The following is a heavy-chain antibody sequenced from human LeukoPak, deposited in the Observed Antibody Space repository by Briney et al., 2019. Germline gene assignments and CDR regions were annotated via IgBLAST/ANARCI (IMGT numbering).Heavy chain of an antibody. V-gene: IGHV4-39*07. CDR1: GGSISSGGYY. CDR2: INHSGST. J-gene: IGHJ4*02. D-gene: IGHD6-13*01. Sequence: SETLSLTCTVSGGSISSGGYYWSWIRQPPGKGLGWIGEINHSGSTNYNPSLKSRVTISVDTSKNQFSLKLSSVTAADTAVYYCARKYSSSLDYWGQGTLVTVSS. CDR3: ARKYSSSLDY.